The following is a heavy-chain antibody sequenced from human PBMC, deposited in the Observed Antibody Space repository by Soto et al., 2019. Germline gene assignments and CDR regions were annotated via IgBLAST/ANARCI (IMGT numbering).Heavy chain of an antibody. CDR1: GVPMTNYY. D-gene: IGHD2-21*01. J-gene: IGHJ6*02. CDR2: MDYNGYT. V-gene: IGHV4-59*08. Sequence: QVQLQGAGPGLVNPSDTLSLHCTISGVPMTNYYCSWFRQPPGHGLEWIGYMDYNGYTSYKPSLTRRGTIALGTAKSPFSLKLGSGTAAYTALYVCARQGGGPLHCLVDVWGQGTTVTVSS. CDR3: ARQGGGPLHCLVDV.